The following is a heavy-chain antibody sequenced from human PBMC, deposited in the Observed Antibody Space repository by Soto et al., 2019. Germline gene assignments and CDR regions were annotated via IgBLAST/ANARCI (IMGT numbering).Heavy chain of an antibody. V-gene: IGHV4-30-4*01. CDR1: GGSISSGDYY. CDR2: IYYSGST. CDR3: ARAQRITIFGVVTSFDY. Sequence: SETLSLTCTVSGGSISSGDYYLSWIRQPPGKGLEWIGYIYYSGSTYYNPSLKSRVTISVDTSKNQFSLKLSSVTAADTAVYYCARAQRITIFGVVTSFDYWGQGTLVTVSS. D-gene: IGHD3-3*01. J-gene: IGHJ4*02.